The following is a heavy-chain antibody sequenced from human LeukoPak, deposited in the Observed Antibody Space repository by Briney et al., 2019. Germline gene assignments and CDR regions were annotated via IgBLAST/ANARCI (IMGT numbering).Heavy chain of an antibody. CDR2: INHSGST. CDR1: GGSFSGYY. Sequence: PSETLSLTCAVYGGSFSGYYWSWIRQPPGKGLEWIGEINHSGSTNYNPSLKSRVTISVDTSKNRFSLKLSSVTAADTAVYYCARGSKRITMIPRRSGAFDIWGQGTMVTVSS. V-gene: IGHV4-34*01. D-gene: IGHD3-22*01. J-gene: IGHJ3*02. CDR3: ARGSKRITMIPRRSGAFDI.